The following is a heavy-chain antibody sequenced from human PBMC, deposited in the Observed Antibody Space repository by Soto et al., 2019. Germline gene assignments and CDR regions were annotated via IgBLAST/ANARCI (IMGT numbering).Heavy chain of an antibody. CDR3: ARDDN. J-gene: IGHJ4*02. CDR1: GDTFSSYT. Sequence: QVQLVQSGAEVKKPGSSVKVSCKASGDTFSSYTVSWVRQAPGQGLEWMGRIIPILGIANYAQKFQGRVAITADKSTGTAYMELSSLTFKDTAVYYCARDDNWGQGTLVTVSS. V-gene: IGHV1-69*08. CDR2: IIPILGIA.